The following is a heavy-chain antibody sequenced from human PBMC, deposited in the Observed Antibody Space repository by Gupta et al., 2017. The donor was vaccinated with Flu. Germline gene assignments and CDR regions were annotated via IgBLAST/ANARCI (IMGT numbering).Heavy chain of an antibody. V-gene: IGHV3-7*01. CDR2: IKQDGSEK. Sequence: EVQLVESGGGLVQPGGSLRLSCVVSVFTFSASYMPWVRPAPGKGVEWVANIKQDGSEKYYVDSVKGRFTISRNNAKNSLYLQMNSLRAEDTAVYYCARESYCSGDSCPIPNGDFWGQGALVTVSS. CDR1: VFTFSASY. D-gene: IGHD2-15*01. CDR3: ARESYCSGDSCPIPNGDF. J-gene: IGHJ4*02.